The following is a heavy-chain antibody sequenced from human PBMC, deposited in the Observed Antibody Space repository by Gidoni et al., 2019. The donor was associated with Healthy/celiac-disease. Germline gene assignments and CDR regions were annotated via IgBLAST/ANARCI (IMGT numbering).Heavy chain of an antibody. CDR1: GFSLSNARMG. CDR3: ARNRITMVRGVTTLYYYYYMDV. D-gene: IGHD3-10*01. V-gene: IGHV2-26*01. Sequence: QVTLKESGPVLVQPTETLTLTCTVSGFSLSNARMGVSWIRQPPGKALEWLAHIFSNDEKSYSTSLKSRLTISKDTSKSQVVLTMTNMDPVDTATYYCARNRITMVRGVTTLYYYYYMDVWGKGTTVTVSS. J-gene: IGHJ6*03. CDR2: IFSNDEK.